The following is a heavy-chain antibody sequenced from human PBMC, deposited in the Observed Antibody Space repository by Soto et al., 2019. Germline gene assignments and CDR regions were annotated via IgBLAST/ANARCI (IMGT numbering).Heavy chain of an antibody. CDR3: ARARGLRYFDWPWGGAFDI. J-gene: IGHJ3*02. CDR2: IYYSGST. V-gene: IGHV4-59*01. CDR1: GGSISSYY. D-gene: IGHD3-9*01. Sequence: SETLSLTCTVSGGSISSYYWSWIRQPPGKGLEWIGYIYYSGSTNYNPSLKSRVTISVDTSKNQFSLKLSSVTAADTAVYYCARARGLRYFDWPWGGAFDIWGQGTMVTVSS.